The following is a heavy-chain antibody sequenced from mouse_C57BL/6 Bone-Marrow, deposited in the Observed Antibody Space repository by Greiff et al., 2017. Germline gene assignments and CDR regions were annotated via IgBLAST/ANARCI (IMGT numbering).Heavy chain of an antibody. J-gene: IGHJ2*01. D-gene: IGHD1-1*01. CDR1: GYTFTSYW. CDR3: ARAYGSSQKGYFDY. Sequence: QVQLKQPGAALVMPGASVKLSCKASGYTFTSYWMHWVKQRPGQGLEWIGEIDPSDSYTNYNQKFKGKSTLTVDKSSSTAYLQLSSLTSEDSAVYYCARAYGSSQKGYFDYWGEGTTLRGTS. CDR2: IDPSDSYT. V-gene: IGHV1-69*01.